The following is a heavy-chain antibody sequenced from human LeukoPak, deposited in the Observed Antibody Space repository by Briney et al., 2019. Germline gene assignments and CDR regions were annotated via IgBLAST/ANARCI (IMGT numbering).Heavy chain of an antibody. CDR3: ARASFDVVTEGYFDY. CDR2: INHSGST. V-gene: IGHV4-34*01. D-gene: IGHD4-23*01. CDR1: GGSISGYY. Sequence: SETLSLTCTVSGGSISGYYWSWIRQPPGKGLEWIGEINHSGSTNYNPSLKSRVTISVDTSKNQFSLKLSSVTAADTAVYYCARASFDVVTEGYFDYWGQGTLVTVSS. J-gene: IGHJ4*02.